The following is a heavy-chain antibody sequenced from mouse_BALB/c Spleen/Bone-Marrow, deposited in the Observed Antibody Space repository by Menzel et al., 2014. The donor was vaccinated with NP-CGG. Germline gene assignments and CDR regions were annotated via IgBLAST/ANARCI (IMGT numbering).Heavy chain of an antibody. Sequence: EVKLMESGPELVKPGASVKISCKPSGYTFTEYTMHWVKQGQGRSLEGIGGINPNNGGTSYNQKFKGKATLTVDKSSSTAYMELRSLTSEDSAVYYCARRYYGPYVMDDWGQGTSVTVSS. CDR2: INPNNGGT. D-gene: IGHD1-2*01. J-gene: IGHJ4*01. CDR3: ARRYYGPYVMDD. CDR1: GYTFTEYT. V-gene: IGHV1-26*01.